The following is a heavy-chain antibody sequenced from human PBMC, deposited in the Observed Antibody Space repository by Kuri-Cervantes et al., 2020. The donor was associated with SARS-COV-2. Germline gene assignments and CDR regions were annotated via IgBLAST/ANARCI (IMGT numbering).Heavy chain of an antibody. CDR1: GYTFTSYY. D-gene: IGHD3-3*01. Sequence: ASVKVFCKASGYTFTSYYMHWVRQAPGQGLEWMGIINPSGGSTSYAQKFQGRVTMTRNTSISTAYMELSSLRSDDTAVYYCARTITIFPTLIYYYYYMDVWGKGTTVTVSS. CDR2: INPSGGST. J-gene: IGHJ6*03. CDR3: ARTITIFPTLIYYYYYMDV. V-gene: IGHV1-46*01.